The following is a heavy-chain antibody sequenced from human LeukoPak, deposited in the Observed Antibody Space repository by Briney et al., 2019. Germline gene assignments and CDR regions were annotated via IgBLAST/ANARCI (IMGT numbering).Heavy chain of an antibody. J-gene: IGHJ4*02. V-gene: IGHV3-30*02. Sequence: GGSLRLSCAASGFTFSSYGMHWVRQAPGKGLEWVAFIRYDGSNKYYADSVKGRFTISRDNSKNTLYLQMNSLRAEDTAVYYCARADYGGKGPLDYWGQGTLVTVSS. CDR1: GFTFSSYG. CDR2: IRYDGSNK. D-gene: IGHD4-23*01. CDR3: ARADYGGKGPLDY.